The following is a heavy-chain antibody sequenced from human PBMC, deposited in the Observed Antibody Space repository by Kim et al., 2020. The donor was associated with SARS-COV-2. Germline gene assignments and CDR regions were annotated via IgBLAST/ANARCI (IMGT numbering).Heavy chain of an antibody. J-gene: IGHJ6*02. CDR2: ISSSSSYT. D-gene: IGHD3-10*01. CDR1: GFTFSDYY. V-gene: IGHV3-11*03. CDR3: ARGSGSYNLLYGMDV. Sequence: GGSLRLSCAASGFTFSDYYMSWIRQAPGKGLEWVSYISSSSSYTNYADSVKGRFTISRDNAKNSLYLQMNSLRAEDTAVYYCARGSGSYNLLYGMDVWGQGTTVTVSS.